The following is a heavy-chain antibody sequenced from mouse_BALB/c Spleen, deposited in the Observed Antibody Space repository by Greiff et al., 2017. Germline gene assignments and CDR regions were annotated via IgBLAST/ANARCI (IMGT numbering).Heavy chain of an antibody. D-gene: IGHD1-1*01. CDR1: GFTFSSFG. J-gene: IGHJ4*01. CDR2: ISSGSSTI. CDR3: ARDGSQAMDY. Sequence: EVMLVESGGGLVQPGGSRKLSCAASGFTFSSFGMHWVRQAPEKGLEWVAYISSGSSTIYYADTVKGRFTISRDNPKNTLFLQMTSLRSEDTAMYYCARDGSQAMDYWGQGTSVTVSS. V-gene: IGHV5-17*02.